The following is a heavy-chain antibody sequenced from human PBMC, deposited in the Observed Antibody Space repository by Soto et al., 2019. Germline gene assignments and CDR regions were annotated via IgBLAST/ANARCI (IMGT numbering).Heavy chain of an antibody. CDR3: ARMQEVNVLVPAASLFYYGMDV. CDR2: IYYSGST. CDR1: GGSISSSSHY. J-gene: IGHJ6*02. Sequence: PSETLSLTCTVSGGSISSSSHYWGWIRQPPGKGLEWIGSIYYSGSTYYNPSLKSRVTISVDTSKNQFSLKLSSVTAADLAVYYCARMQEVNVLVPAASLFYYGMDVWGQGTTVT. V-gene: IGHV4-39*01. D-gene: IGHD2-2*01.